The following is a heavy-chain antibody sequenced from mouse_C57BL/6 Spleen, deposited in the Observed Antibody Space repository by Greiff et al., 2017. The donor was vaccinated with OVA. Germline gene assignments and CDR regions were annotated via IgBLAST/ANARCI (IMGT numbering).Heavy chain of an antibody. J-gene: IGHJ3*01. V-gene: IGHV1-81*01. Sequence: VKLVESGAELARPGASVKLSCKASGYTFTSYGISWVKQRTGQGLEWIGEIYPRSGNTYYNEKFKGKATLTADKSSSTAYIELRSLTSEDSAVYFCARDGYDRGFAYWGQGTLVTVSA. CDR3: ARDGYDRGFAY. D-gene: IGHD2-2*01. CDR2: IYPRSGNT. CDR1: GYTFTSYG.